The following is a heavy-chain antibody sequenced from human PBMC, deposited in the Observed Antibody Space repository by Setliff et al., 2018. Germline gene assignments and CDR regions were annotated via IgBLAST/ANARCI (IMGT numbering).Heavy chain of an antibody. D-gene: IGHD3-10*01. CDR2: LYGGGNT. J-gene: IGHJ4*02. CDR1: GFTVSSND. V-gene: IGHV3-53*01. Sequence: GASLKLSCAASGFTVSSNDMSWVRQAPGKGLEWIALLYGGGNTFYADSVKGRFTISGDSSKNAVYLQMNSLRADDTAVYYCRQWFGELSRDYWGPGTLVTVSS. CDR3: RQWFGELSRDY.